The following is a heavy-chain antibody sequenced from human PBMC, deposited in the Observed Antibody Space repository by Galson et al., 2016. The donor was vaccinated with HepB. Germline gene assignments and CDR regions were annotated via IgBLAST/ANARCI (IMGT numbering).Heavy chain of an antibody. CDR2: IHYTGST. CDR1: DASISSRGY. Sequence: TLSLTCTVSDASISSRGYWSWIRQPPGKGLEWIGYIHYTGSTYYNPSLKSRVIISVDTSKNQFSLNLSSVTAADTAVYYCAGVVLGEDAQFDAWGQGTLVTVSS. CDR3: AGVVLGEDAQFDA. V-gene: IGHV4-31*03. J-gene: IGHJ4*02.